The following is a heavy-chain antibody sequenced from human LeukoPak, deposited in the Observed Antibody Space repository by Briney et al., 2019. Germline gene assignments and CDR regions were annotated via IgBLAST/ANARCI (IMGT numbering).Heavy chain of an antibody. J-gene: IGHJ3*01. Sequence: SQTLSLTCDISGDSVSRNGVAWNWIRQSPSRGLEWLGRTYYGSNEYSVSMRGRITIATDASNNHFSLQLNSVTPDDTAMYYCARGQNSAFDVWSQGTMVTVSS. CDR3: ARGQNSAFDV. CDR2: TYYGSN. V-gene: IGHV6-1*01. D-gene: IGHD1-7*01. CDR1: GDSVSRNGVA.